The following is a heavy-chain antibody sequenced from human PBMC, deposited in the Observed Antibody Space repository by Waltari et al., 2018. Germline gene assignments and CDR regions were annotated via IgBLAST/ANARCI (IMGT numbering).Heavy chain of an antibody. D-gene: IGHD5-12*01. J-gene: IGHJ4*02. CDR3: ATTTDGYNFDFDH. CDR1: GFRFFIYA. V-gene: IGHV3-23*01. Sequence: EVQLMESGGALVQPGGSLRLSCEASGFRFFIYAMGWVRQARGKGLEWVSGISGSDGSSIKTHYADSVKGRFTISRDNSRNTLYLQMNNLRAEDTAIYYWATTTDGYNFDFDHWGRGTLVTVST. CDR2: ISGSDGSSIKT.